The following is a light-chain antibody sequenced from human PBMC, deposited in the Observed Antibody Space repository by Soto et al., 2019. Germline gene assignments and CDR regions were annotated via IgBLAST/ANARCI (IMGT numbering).Light chain of an antibody. J-gene: IGLJ1*01. V-gene: IGLV2-14*01. CDR2: DVS. CDR1: SSDVGGYNY. Sequence: LTQPASVSGSPGQSITISCTGTSSDVGGYNYVSWYQQHPGKAPKLMIYDVSNRPSGVSNRFSGSKSGNTASLTISGLQAGDEADYYCSSYTSSSTLEGVFGTGTKATVL. CDR3: SSYTSSSTLEGV.